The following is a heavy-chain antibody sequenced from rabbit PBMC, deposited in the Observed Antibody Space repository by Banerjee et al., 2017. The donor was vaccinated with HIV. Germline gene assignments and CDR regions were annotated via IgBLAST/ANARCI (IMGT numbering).Heavy chain of an antibody. Sequence: QQLLEESGGDLVKPGASLTLTCKASGFSFSNKYVMCCVRQAPGKGLEWIACINTSSGNTVYASWAKGRFTISKTSSTTVTLQMTSLTAADTATYFCARGNYAGYAGYGYAPYYYGMDLWGPGTLVTVS. D-gene: IGHD6-1*01. CDR1: GFSFSNKYV. CDR3: ARGNYAGYAGYGYAPYYYGMDL. V-gene: IGHV1S45*01. CDR2: INTSSGNT. J-gene: IGHJ6*01.